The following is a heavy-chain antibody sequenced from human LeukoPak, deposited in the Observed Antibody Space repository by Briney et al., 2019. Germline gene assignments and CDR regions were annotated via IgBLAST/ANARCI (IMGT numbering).Heavy chain of an antibody. CDR3: TYYDSGGYYYGRLRY. CDR2: INAGSDNI. V-gene: IGHV3-23*01. Sequence: PGGSLRLSCAASGFTFSSHALSWVRQTPGKGLEWVSSINAGSDNILYADPVKGRFTISRDNVNNTLYLQMNSLRAEDTAVYFCTYYDSGGYYYGRLRYWGQGTPVTVSS. CDR1: GFTFSSHA. J-gene: IGHJ4*02. D-gene: IGHD3-22*01.